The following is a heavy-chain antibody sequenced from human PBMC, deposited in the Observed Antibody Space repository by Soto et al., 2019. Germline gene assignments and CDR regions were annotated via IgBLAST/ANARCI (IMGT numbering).Heavy chain of an antibody. CDR3: ASLPGARIHANLDAFDI. J-gene: IGHJ3*02. CDR1: GGSISSYY. CDR2: IYYSGST. V-gene: IGHV4-59*01. D-gene: IGHD5-18*01. Sequence: PSETLSLTCTVSGGSISSYYWSWIRQPPGKGLEWIGYIYYSGSTNYNPSLKSRVTISVDTSKNQFSLKLSSVTAADTAVYYCASLPGARIHANLDAFDIWGQGTMVTVSS.